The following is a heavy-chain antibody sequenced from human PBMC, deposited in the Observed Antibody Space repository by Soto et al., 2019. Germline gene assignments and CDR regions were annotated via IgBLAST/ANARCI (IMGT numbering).Heavy chain of an antibody. CDR1: GYTFTSYG. J-gene: IGHJ3*02. V-gene: IGHV1-18*04. D-gene: IGHD6-13*01. Sequence: ASVKVSCKASGYTFTSYGISWVRQAPGQGLEWMGWISAYNGNTNYAQKLQGRVTMTTDTSTSTAYMELRSLRSDDTAVYYCARDSSSWYVHDAFDIWGQGTMVTVSS. CDR3: ARDSSSWYVHDAFDI. CDR2: ISAYNGNT.